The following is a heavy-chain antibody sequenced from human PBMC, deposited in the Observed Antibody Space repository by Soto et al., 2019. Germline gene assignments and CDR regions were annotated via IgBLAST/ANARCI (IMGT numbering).Heavy chain of an antibody. V-gene: IGHV4-31*03. J-gene: IGHJ6*02. CDR1: GGSISSGGYY. CDR2: NYYSGIT. D-gene: IGHD6-6*01. Sequence: QVQLQESGPGLVKPSQTLSLTCTVSGGSISSGGYYWTWIRQHPGKGLEWIGYNYYSGITYSNPSLKIRVTISQDTSKNQFSLKLSSVTAADTAVYYCARGSSIAGLYYGMDVWGQGTTVTVSS. CDR3: ARGSSIAGLYYGMDV.